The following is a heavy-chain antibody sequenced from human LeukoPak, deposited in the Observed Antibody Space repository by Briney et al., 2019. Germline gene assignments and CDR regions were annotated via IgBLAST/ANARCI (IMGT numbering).Heavy chain of an antibody. V-gene: IGHV3-33*01. CDR3: AREKGGSYAFDI. J-gene: IGHJ3*02. Sequence: PGGSLRLSCAASGFTFSSYGMHWVRQAPGKGLEWVAVIWYDGSNKYYADSVKGRFTISRDNSKNTLYLQMNSLRAEDTAVYYCAREKGGSYAFDIWGQGTMVTVSS. D-gene: IGHD1-26*01. CDR1: GFTFSSYG. CDR2: IWYDGSNK.